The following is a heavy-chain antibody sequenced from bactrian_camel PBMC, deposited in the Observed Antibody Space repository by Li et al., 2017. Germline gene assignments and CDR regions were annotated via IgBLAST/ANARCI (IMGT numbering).Heavy chain of an antibody. J-gene: IGHJ4*01. Sequence: HVQLVESGGGLVQPGGSLRLPCAASGFVGFSRYAIYWVRQAPGKGLEWVSGINSGGGTTYYADSVRGRFTISRDNAKDTLYLQLNSLKIEDLGMYYCANFLGAGCGPRCPGHGYWGQGTQVTVS. CDR2: INSGGGTT. CDR1: GFVGFSRYA. D-gene: IGHD5*01. V-gene: IGHV3S1*01. CDR3: ANFLGAGCGPRCPGHGY.